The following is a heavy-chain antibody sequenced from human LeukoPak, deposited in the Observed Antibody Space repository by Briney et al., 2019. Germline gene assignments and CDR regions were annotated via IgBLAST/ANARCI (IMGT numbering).Heavy chain of an antibody. CDR3: AKDDFDWLSTNWFDP. D-gene: IGHD3-9*01. V-gene: IGHV3-9*01. CDR2: ISWNSGSI. CDR1: GFTFDDYA. Sequence: PGGSLRLSCAASGFTFDDYAMHWVRQAPGKGLEWVSGISWNSGSIGYADSVEGRFTISRDNAKNSLYLQMNSLRAEDTALYYCAKDDFDWLSTNWFDPWGQGTLVTVSS. J-gene: IGHJ5*02.